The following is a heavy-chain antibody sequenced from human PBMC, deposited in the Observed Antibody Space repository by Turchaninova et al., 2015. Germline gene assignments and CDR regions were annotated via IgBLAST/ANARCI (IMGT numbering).Heavy chain of an antibody. CDR1: GGSITSGDYS. CDR2: LSFTGSA. J-gene: IGHJ2*01. V-gene: IGHV4-39*01. D-gene: IGHD4-17*01. CDR3: ARHYSAVTTSWYVGV. Sequence: QLQLQESGPGLVKPSETLSLTCTVSGGSITSGDYSWAWIRPPPGKGLEWFGGLSFTGSASYNPSLQSRVTISVDRSKTQLSLLVTSVTPADTAVYYCARHYSAVTTSWYVGVWGRGTLVTVSS.